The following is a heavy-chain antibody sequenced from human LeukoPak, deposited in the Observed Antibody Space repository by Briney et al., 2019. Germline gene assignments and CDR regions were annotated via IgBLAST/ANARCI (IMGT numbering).Heavy chain of an antibody. Sequence: SETLSLTCTVSGGSISSYYWSWIRQPPGKGLEWIGYIYTSGSTNYNPSLKSRVTMSVDTSKNQFSLKLSSVTAADTAVYYCARVYREYYYGSGSSNWFDPWGQGTLVTVSS. V-gene: IGHV4-4*08. J-gene: IGHJ5*02. D-gene: IGHD3-10*01. CDR2: IYTSGST. CDR1: GGSISSYY. CDR3: ARVYREYYYGSGSSNWFDP.